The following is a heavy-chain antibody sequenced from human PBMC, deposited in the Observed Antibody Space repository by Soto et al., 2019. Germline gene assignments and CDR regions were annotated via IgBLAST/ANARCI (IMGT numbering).Heavy chain of an antibody. Sequence: VQLVESGGGVVQPGRSLRLSCAASGFTFSSYGMHWVRQAPGKGLEWVAVIWYDGSNKYYADSVKGRFTISRDNSKNTLYLQMNSLRAEDTAVYYCARERGKYSSGWRTFDYWGQGTLVTVSS. V-gene: IGHV3-33*01. CDR3: ARERGKYSSGWRTFDY. CDR1: GFTFSSYG. J-gene: IGHJ4*02. CDR2: IWYDGSNK. D-gene: IGHD6-19*01.